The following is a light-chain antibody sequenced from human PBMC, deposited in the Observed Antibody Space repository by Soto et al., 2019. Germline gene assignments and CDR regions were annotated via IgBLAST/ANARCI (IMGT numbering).Light chain of an antibody. J-gene: IGKJ5*01. Sequence: EIVLTQSPATLSLSPGERATLSCRASQSVSSFLAWYQQKRGQAPRLLIYGASTRATGIPARFSGSGSGTEFTLTISSLQSEDFAVYYCQQYKNWPAITFGQGTRLEIK. CDR1: QSVSSF. CDR2: GAS. CDR3: QQYKNWPAIT. V-gene: IGKV3D-15*01.